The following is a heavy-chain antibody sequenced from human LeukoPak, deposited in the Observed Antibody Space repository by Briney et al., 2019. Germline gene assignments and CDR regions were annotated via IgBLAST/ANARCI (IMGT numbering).Heavy chain of an antibody. CDR1: GLSFSNAW. D-gene: IGHD3-10*01. J-gene: IGHJ4*02. CDR2: INEVGTKE. CDR3: ATRESSMARTH. Sequence: PGGSLRLSCTASGLSFSNAWMNWVRQVPGKGLEWVANINEVGTKEDYVDSVRGRFTISRDNTKNTLYLQMNSLRAEDTALYYCATRESSMARTHWGQGTLVTVSS. V-gene: IGHV3-7*01.